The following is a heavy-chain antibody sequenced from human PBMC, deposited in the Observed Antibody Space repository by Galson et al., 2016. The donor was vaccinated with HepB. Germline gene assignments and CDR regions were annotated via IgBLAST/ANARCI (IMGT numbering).Heavy chain of an antibody. J-gene: IGHJ5*02. D-gene: IGHD3-22*01. CDR2: IYLDDDK. Sequence: PALVKPTQTLTLTCTFSGFSLSTRAVGVAWIRQPPGKALEWLALIYLDDDKRFSPSLKSRLTNTKDTSRKQVVLRMTNMDPVDTATYYCAHHYYNTSGYYFLHAWGQGTLVTVSS. CDR1: GFSLSTRAVG. V-gene: IGHV2-5*02. CDR3: AHHYYNTSGYYFLHA.